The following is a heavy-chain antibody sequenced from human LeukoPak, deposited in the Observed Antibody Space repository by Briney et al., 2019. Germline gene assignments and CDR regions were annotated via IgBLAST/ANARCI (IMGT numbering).Heavy chain of an antibody. J-gene: IGHJ3*02. Sequence: ASVKVSCKASGYTFTSYGISWVRQAPGQGLEWMGGIIPIFGTANYAQRFQGRVTITADKSTSTAYMELSSLRSEDTAVYYCSYGSGSYSSFDIWGQGTMVTVSS. V-gene: IGHV1-69*06. CDR3: SYGSGSYSSFDI. CDR1: GYTFTSYG. CDR2: IIPIFGTA. D-gene: IGHD3-10*01.